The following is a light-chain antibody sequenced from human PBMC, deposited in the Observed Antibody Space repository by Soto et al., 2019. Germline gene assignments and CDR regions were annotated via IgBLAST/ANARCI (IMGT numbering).Light chain of an antibody. CDR2: GAS. CDR3: QQYGSSKLT. J-gene: IGKJ4*01. Sequence: EIVLTQSPGTLSLSPGERVTLSCRASQNVYINSLAWSQQKPGQTPSLLIYGASRRASGIPDRFSGSGSGTDFTLTISGLEPEDFAVYYCQQYGSSKLTFGGGTKVEIK. CDR1: QNVYINS. V-gene: IGKV3-20*01.